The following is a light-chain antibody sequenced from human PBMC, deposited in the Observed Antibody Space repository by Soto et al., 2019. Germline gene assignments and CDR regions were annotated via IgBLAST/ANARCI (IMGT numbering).Light chain of an antibody. CDR1: QSISSY. CDR3: QQYSNYRT. CDR2: DAS. J-gene: IGKJ1*01. V-gene: IGKV1-5*01. Sequence: DIQMTQSPSSLSASVGDRVTITCRASQSISSYLNWYQQKPGKAPKLLIYDASTLQSGVPSRFSGSGSGTEFTLTISSLQPDDFATYYCQQYSNYRTFGQGTKVDIK.